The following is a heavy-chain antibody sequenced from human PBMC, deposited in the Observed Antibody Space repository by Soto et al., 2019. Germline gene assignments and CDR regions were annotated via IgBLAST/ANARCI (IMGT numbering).Heavy chain of an antibody. D-gene: IGHD2-2*01. CDR2: TYHSGST. CDR1: GGSISFGVYY. Sequence: QVQLQESGPGLVKPSQTLSLTCTVSGGSISFGVYYWNWIRQQPGTGLEWIGYTYHSGSTYYNPSLESRVTISVDPSKNQFSLKLSSVTAADTVVYYCARIGNPDASLYFDYWGQGTLVTVSS. V-gene: IGHV4-31*03. J-gene: IGHJ4*02. CDR3: ARIGNPDASLYFDY.